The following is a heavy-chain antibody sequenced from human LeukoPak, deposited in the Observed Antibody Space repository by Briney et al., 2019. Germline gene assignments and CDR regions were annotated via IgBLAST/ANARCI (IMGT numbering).Heavy chain of an antibody. Sequence: KPSETLSLTCAVSGYSISSAYYWGWLRQPPGKGLEWIGSNYQSGSTYYNPSLQRRVTISVDTSKNQFSLKLSSVTAADTAVYYCARVAIYMAVAPRDYYYYMDVWGKGTTVTVSS. D-gene: IGHD6-19*01. CDR1: GYSISSAYY. V-gene: IGHV4-38-2*01. CDR3: ARVAIYMAVAPRDYYYYMDV. CDR2: NYQSGST. J-gene: IGHJ6*03.